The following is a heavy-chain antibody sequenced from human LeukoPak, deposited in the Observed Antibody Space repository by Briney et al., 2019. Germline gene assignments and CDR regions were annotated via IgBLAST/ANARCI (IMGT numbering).Heavy chain of an antibody. CDR1: GFTFSSYS. CDR2: ISYDGSNK. V-gene: IGHV3-30*01. CDR3: ARGDDSSGYYYVPFDY. Sequence: GGSLRLSSAAPGFTFSSYSMHWVRQAPGKGLEWVAVISYDGSNKYYADSVKGRFTISRDNSKNTLYLQMNSLRAEDTAVYYCARGDDSSGYYYVPFDYWGQGTLVTVSS. D-gene: IGHD3-22*01. J-gene: IGHJ4*02.